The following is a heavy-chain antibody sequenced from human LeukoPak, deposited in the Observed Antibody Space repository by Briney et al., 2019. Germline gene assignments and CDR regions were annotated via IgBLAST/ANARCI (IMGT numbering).Heavy chain of an antibody. CDR3: ATAYDFWSGPDDY. CDR2: IYHSGST. Sequence: SETLSLTCAVSGYSLCSGYYWGWIRQPPGKGLDWIRSIYHSGSTYYNPSLKSRVTISLDTSKKQLSLKLSSVTAADTAVYYCATAYDFWSGPDDYWGEGTLVTVSS. D-gene: IGHD3-3*01. CDR1: GYSLCSGYY. V-gene: IGHV4-38-2*01. J-gene: IGHJ4*02.